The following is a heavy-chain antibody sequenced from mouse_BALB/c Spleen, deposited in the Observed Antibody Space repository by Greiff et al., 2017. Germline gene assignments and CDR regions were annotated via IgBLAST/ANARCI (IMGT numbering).Heavy chain of an antibody. CDR3: ARGGNYEGYFDY. CDR1: GFTFSSFG. CDR2: ISSGSSTI. Sequence: EVQGVESGGGLVQPGGSRKLSCAASGFTFSSFGMHWVRQAPEKGLEWVAYISSGSSTIYYADTVKGRFTISRDNPKNTLFLQMTSLRSEDTAMYYCARGGNYEGYFDYWGQGTTLTVSS. V-gene: IGHV5-17*02. J-gene: IGHJ2*01. D-gene: IGHD2-1*01.